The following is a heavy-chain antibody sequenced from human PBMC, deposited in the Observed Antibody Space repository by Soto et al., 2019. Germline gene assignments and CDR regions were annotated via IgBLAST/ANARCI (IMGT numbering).Heavy chain of an antibody. Sequence: QVQLVQSGAEVKKPGASVKVSCKASGYTFTGYYMHWVRRAPGQGLEWMGWINPNSGGTNYAQKFQGWVTMTRDTSISTAYMELSRLRSDDTAVYYCAKAIAAAGTVYYYGMDVWGQGTTVTVSS. CDR2: INPNSGGT. D-gene: IGHD6-13*01. CDR1: GYTFTGYY. CDR3: AKAIAAAGTVYYYGMDV. V-gene: IGHV1-2*04. J-gene: IGHJ6*02.